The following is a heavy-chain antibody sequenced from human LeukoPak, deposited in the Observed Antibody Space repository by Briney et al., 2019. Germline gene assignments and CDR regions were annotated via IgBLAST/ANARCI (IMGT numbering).Heavy chain of an antibody. CDR1: GYTFTSYD. CDR3: ARIMEDSSSSDY. Sequence: GASVKVSCKASGYTFTSYDINWVRQATGQGLEWMGWMNPNSGQTGYAQSFQGRITISRNTSIGTVYMELSSLTSEDTAVYYCARIMEDSSSSDYWGQGTLVTVSP. V-gene: IGHV1-8*03. D-gene: IGHD6-6*01. J-gene: IGHJ4*02. CDR2: MNPNSGQT.